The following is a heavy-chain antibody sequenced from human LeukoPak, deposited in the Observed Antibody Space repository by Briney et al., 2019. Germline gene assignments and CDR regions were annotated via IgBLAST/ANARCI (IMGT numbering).Heavy chain of an antibody. CDR2: ISEDGGST. J-gene: IGHJ4*02. CDR1: GFTSNIYA. CDR3: AKGMHQHLVAAYFDN. Sequence: PGGSLRLSCAASGFTSNIYAMFWPRPAPGKGLQWVSGISEDGGSTYYADSVKGLVTISRENSNNALILQMNSLRAEDTAIYYGAKGMHQHLVAAYFDNWGQGTLVTVSS. V-gene: IGHV3-23*01. D-gene: IGHD6-13*01.